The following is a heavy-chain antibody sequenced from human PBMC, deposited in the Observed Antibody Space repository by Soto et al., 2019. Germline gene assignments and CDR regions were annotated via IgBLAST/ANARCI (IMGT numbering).Heavy chain of an antibody. CDR2: FDPEDGET. CDR1: GYTLTELS. D-gene: IGHD2-8*01. J-gene: IGHJ5*02. Sequence: ASVKVSCKVSGYTLTELSMHWVRQAPGKGLEWMGGFDPEDGETIYAQKFQGRVTMTEDTSTDTAYMELRSLRSDDTAVYYCARTRAYCTNGVCYLSGNWFDPWGQGTLVTVSS. CDR3: ARTRAYCTNGVCYLSGNWFDP. V-gene: IGHV1-24*01.